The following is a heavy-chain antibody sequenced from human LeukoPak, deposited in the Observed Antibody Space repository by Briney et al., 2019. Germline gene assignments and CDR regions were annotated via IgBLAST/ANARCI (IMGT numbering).Heavy chain of an antibody. Sequence: GEPLKISCQVSGYTFLNYCIGWLRQMPGKDLEWMVLIYPGDSDTRYSPSFQGQVTVSADKSNSTSYLQWSSLKASDTAMYYCARLKTAGYYLFDFWGQGTLVTVSS. D-gene: IGHD3-22*01. CDR3: ARLKTAGYYLFDF. J-gene: IGHJ4*02. CDR1: GYTFLNYC. CDR2: IYPGDSDT. V-gene: IGHV5-51*01.